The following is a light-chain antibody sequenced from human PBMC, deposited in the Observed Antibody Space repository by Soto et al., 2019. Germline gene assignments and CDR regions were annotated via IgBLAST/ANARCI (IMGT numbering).Light chain of an antibody. CDR2: EGS. CDR1: SSDVRSYNL. V-gene: IGLV2-23*01. J-gene: IGLJ2*01. Sequence: QSVLTQPASVSGSPGQSITISCTGTSSDVRSYNLVSWYQQHPGKAPKLMIYEGSKRPSGVSNRFSGSKSGNTASLTISGLQAEDEADYYCCSYAGSSTVVFGGGTKLTVL. CDR3: CSYAGSSTVV.